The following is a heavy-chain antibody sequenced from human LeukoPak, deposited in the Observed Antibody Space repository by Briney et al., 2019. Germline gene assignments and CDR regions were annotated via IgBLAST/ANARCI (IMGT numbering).Heavy chain of an antibody. Sequence: GGSLRLSCAASGFTFSSYSMNWVRQAPGKGLEWVSSISSSSSYTYYADSVKGRFTISRDNAKNSLYLQMNSLRAEDTAVYYCARQMDTATPSSASGAFDIWGQGTMVTVSS. D-gene: IGHD5-18*01. V-gene: IGHV3-21*01. CDR3: ARQMDTATPSSASGAFDI. J-gene: IGHJ3*02. CDR1: GFTFSSYS. CDR2: ISSSSSYT.